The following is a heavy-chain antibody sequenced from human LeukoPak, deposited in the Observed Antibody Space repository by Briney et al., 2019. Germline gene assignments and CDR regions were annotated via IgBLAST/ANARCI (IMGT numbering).Heavy chain of an antibody. CDR3: ARTDGSGSDY. V-gene: IGHV4-38-2*01. CDR2: IYHSGTT. CDR1: GYSISSGYR. Sequence: RTSGTLSLTCAVSGYSISSGYRRGWIRQPPGQGLEWIGSIYHSGTTHHNPSLKSRVTISVDTSKNRFSLKLSSVTAADTAIYYCARTDGSGSDYWGQGTLVTVSS. D-gene: IGHD3-10*01. J-gene: IGHJ4*02.